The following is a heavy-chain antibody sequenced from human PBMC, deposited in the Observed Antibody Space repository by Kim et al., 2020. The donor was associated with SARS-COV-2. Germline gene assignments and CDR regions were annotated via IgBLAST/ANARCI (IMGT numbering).Heavy chain of an antibody. CDR3: TTDLYSGYDLGPRLPDY. V-gene: IGHV3-15*01. CDR1: GFTFSNAW. Sequence: GGSLRLSCAASGFTFSNAWMSWVRQAPGKGLEWVGRIKSKTDGGTTDYAAPVKGRFTISRDDSKNTLYLQMNSLKTEDTAVYYCTTDLYSGYDLGPRLPDYWGQGTLVTVSS. J-gene: IGHJ4*02. D-gene: IGHD5-12*01. CDR2: IKSKTDGGTT.